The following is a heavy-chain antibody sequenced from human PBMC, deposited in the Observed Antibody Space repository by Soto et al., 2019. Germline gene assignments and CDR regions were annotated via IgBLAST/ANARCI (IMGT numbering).Heavy chain of an antibody. Sequence: PGGSLRLSCAASGFTFSDYYMSWIRQAPGKGLEWVSYISSSGSTIYYADSVKGRFTISRDNAKNSLYLQMNSLRVEDTAVYYCARDRVEYYYYGMDVWGQGTTVTVSS. CDR3: ARDRVEYYYYGMDV. J-gene: IGHJ6*02. V-gene: IGHV3-11*01. CDR1: GFTFSDYY. D-gene: IGHD2-15*01. CDR2: ISSSGSTI.